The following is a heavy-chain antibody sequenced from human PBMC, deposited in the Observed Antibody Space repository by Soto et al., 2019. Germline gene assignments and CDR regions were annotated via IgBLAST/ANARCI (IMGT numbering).Heavy chain of an antibody. D-gene: IGHD5-12*01. CDR3: VRGRWLPSPGEYGMDV. CDR2: TRIKANSYTT. V-gene: IGHV3-72*01. CDR1: GFTFSDHY. J-gene: IGHJ6*04. Sequence: EVQLVESGGGLVQPGGSLRISCAASGFTFSDHYMDWVRQETGKGLAWVGRTRIKANSYTTEYAASVKGSFTISRDDSKKSLDLQMNRMKTEDTAVYYCVRGRWLPSPGEYGMDVWGKGTTVTVSS.